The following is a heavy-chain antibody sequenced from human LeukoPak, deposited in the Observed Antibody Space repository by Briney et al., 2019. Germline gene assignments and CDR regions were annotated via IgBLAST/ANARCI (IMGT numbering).Heavy chain of an antibody. V-gene: IGHV3-23*01. CDR3: AKEGGGSYVGSYFDY. Sequence: TGGSLRLSCAASGFTFSSYAMSWVRQAPGKGLEWVSAISGSGGSTYYADSVKGRFTISRDNSKNTLYLQMNSLRAEDTAVYYCAKEGGGSYVGSYFDYWGQGTLDTVSS. J-gene: IGHJ4*02. CDR2: ISGSGGST. D-gene: IGHD1-26*01. CDR1: GFTFSSYA.